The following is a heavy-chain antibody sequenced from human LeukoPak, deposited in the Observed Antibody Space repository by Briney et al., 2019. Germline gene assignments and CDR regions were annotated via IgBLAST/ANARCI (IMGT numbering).Heavy chain of an antibody. CDR3: ARDRITMVRGAPRLFDY. Sequence: ASVKVSCKASGYTFTGYYMHWVRQAPGQGLEWMGWINPNSGGTNYAQKFQGRVTMTRDTSISTAYMELSRLRSDDTAVYYCARDRITMVRGAPRLFDYWGQGTLVTVSS. V-gene: IGHV1-2*02. D-gene: IGHD3-10*01. J-gene: IGHJ4*02. CDR2: INPNSGGT. CDR1: GYTFTGYY.